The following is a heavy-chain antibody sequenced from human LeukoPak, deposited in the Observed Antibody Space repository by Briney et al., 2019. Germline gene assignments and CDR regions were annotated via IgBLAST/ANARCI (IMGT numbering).Heavy chain of an antibody. V-gene: IGHV4-59*01. Sequence: SETLSLTCSVSSGFISSYYWTWIRQSPGKGLEWIGYIYYTGSTSYNPSLQSRVTISVDTSKNQFSLRLNSVTAADTAVYYCARVEAGAFDYWGQGTLVTVSS. D-gene: IGHD6-13*01. J-gene: IGHJ4*02. CDR3: ARVEAGAFDY. CDR2: IYYTGST. CDR1: SGFISSYY.